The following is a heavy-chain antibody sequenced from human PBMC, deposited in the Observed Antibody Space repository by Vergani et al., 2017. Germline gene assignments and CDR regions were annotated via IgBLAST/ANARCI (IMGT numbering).Heavy chain of an antibody. CDR2: INHSGST. V-gene: IGHV4-34*01. CDR3: ARGGRIYDFWSGYYWARFDP. CDR1: GGSFSGYY. J-gene: IGHJ5*02. Sequence: QVQLQQWGAGLLKPSETLSLTCAVYGGSFSGYYWSWIRQPPGKGLEWIGEINHSGSTNYNPSLKSRVTISVDTSKNQFSLKLSSVTAADTAVYYCARGGRIYDFWSGYYWARFDPWGQGTLVTVSS. D-gene: IGHD3-3*01.